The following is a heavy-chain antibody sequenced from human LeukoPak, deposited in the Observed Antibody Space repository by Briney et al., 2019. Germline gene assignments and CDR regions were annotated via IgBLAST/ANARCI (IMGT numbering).Heavy chain of an antibody. D-gene: IGHD4-17*01. J-gene: IGHJ6*02. CDR1: GFSFSAYG. Sequence: GGSLRLSCAASGFSFSAYGMNWVRQAPGKGLEWVSAIGGSGATTYYADSVRGRFTISRDNSKNTMYLQMSSLRAEDTAVYYCAKAPGDYELNYYYGMDVWGQGTTVTVSS. V-gene: IGHV3-23*01. CDR3: AKAPGDYELNYYYGMDV. CDR2: IGGSGATT.